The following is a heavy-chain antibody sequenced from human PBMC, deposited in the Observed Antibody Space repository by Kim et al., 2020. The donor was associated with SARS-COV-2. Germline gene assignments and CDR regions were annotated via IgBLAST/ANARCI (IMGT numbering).Heavy chain of an antibody. V-gene: IGHV3-21*01. Sequence: SSFIYHANSVKGRFTISRNNAKNSLYLQRNGLRAEDTAVYYCARGNRGHWGQGTLVTVSS. CDR2: SSFI. CDR3: ARGNRGH. D-gene: IGHD1-1*01. J-gene: IGHJ1*01.